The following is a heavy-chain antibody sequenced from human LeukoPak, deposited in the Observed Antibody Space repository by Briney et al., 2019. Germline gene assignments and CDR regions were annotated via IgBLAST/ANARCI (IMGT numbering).Heavy chain of an antibody. Sequence: GGSLRLSCAASGFTFSTYWMHWVRQVPGKGLVWVSRINSDESRTNYADSVKGRFTISRDNAKNSLYLQMNSLRAEDTALYYCAKGVRITMVRGAFDIWGQGTMVTVSS. CDR2: INSDESRT. J-gene: IGHJ3*02. D-gene: IGHD3-10*01. CDR3: AKGVRITMVRGAFDI. V-gene: IGHV3-74*01. CDR1: GFTFSTYW.